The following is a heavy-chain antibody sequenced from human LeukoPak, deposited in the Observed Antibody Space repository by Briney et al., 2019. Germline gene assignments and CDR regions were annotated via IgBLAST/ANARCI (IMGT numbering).Heavy chain of an antibody. CDR2: ISSSSSTI. Sequence: PGGSLRLSCAASGFTFSSYSMNWVRQAPGKGLEWVSYISSSSSTIYYADSVKGRFTISRDNAKNSLYLQMNSLRAEDTAVYYCARARRIQLGAYFDYWGQGTLVTVSS. V-gene: IGHV3-48*01. D-gene: IGHD5-18*01. J-gene: IGHJ4*02. CDR1: GFTFSSYS. CDR3: ARARRIQLGAYFDY.